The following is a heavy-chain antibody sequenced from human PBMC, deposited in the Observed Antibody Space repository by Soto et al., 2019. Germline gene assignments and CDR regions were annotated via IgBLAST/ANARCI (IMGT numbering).Heavy chain of an antibody. CDR3: AKSLWFGELLDFFDY. CDR2: ISGSGGST. J-gene: IGHJ4*02. V-gene: IGHV3-23*01. D-gene: IGHD3-10*01. CDR1: GFTFSTDA. Sequence: EVQLLESGGGLVQPGGSLRLSCAASGFTFSTDAMSWVRQAPGKGLEWVSGISGSGGSTHYAGYVKGRFTISRDNSKNTLYLQMNSRRSEDTAVYYCAKSLWFGELLDFFDYWGQGTLVTVSS.